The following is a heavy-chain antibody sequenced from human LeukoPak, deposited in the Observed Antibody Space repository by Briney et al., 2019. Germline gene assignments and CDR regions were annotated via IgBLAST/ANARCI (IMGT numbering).Heavy chain of an antibody. Sequence: SETLSLTCSVSGDSVTSTYWSWIRQPPGKGLEWIAYGHHSESSNYNPSFRSRVIIPVDTSRNQFSLRLSSVTAADTAIYYCARESAGSLHDSTAAFHYWGQGILVIVSS. V-gene: IGHV4-59*02. J-gene: IGHJ4*02. D-gene: IGHD2-8*02. CDR1: GDSVTSTY. CDR2: GHHSESS. CDR3: ARESAGSLHDSTAAFHY.